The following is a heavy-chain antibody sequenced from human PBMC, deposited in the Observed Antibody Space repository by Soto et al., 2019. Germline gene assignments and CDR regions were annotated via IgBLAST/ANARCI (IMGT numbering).Heavy chain of an antibody. CDR3: AKAALPPYYYYYYYMDV. Sequence: GGSLRLSCAASGFTFSSYAMSWVRQAPGKGLEWVSAISGSGGSTYYPDSVKGRFTISRDNSKNTLYLQMNSLRAEDTAVYYCAKAALPPYYYYYYYMDVWGKGTTVTVSS. CDR1: GFTFSSYA. J-gene: IGHJ6*03. CDR2: ISGSGGST. V-gene: IGHV3-23*01.